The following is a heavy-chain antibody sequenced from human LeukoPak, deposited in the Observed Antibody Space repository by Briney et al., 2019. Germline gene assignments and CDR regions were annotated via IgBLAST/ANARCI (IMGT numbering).Heavy chain of an antibody. D-gene: IGHD3-3*01. J-gene: IGHJ4*02. CDR1: GFVFSIYA. CDR2: IASDGSFT. CDR3: AREGTYSDYWSGYFEY. Sequence: GGPLRLSCEGSGFVFSIYAIHWIRQSPGRGLEWVAVIASDGSFTDYVHSLTDRFTISRDNSKNTVYLDVTSLTPEDAAVYYCAREGTYSDYWSGYFEYWGQGTRVIVST. V-gene: IGHV3-30*04.